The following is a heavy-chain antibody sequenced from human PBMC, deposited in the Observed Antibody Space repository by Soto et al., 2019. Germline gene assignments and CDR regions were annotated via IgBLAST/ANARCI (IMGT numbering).Heavy chain of an antibody. Sequence: SVKVSCKTSVYTFSNYDFSWVRQAPGQGLEWMGWVSNKNGVTNYAEKFRDRVTMTTDTSTNTIYMELRSLRSDDTAVYFCARERLNTGWYGFDHWGQGTQVTVSS. D-gene: IGHD2-8*02. J-gene: IGHJ4*02. CDR2: VSNKNGVT. CDR1: VYTFSNYD. CDR3: ARERLNTGWYGFDH. V-gene: IGHV1-18*04.